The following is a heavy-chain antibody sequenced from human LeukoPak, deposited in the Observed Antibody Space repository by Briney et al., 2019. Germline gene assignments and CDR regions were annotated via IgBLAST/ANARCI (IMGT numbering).Heavy chain of an antibody. Sequence: GGSLRLSXAASGFTFSSYSMNWVRQAPGKGLEWVSSISSSSSYIYYADSVKGRFTISRDNAKNSLYLQMNSLRAEDTAVYYCARDASRLEGHDYWGQGTLVTVSS. CDR3: ARDASRLEGHDY. V-gene: IGHV3-21*01. J-gene: IGHJ4*02. D-gene: IGHD2-2*01. CDR1: GFTFSSYS. CDR2: ISSSSSYI.